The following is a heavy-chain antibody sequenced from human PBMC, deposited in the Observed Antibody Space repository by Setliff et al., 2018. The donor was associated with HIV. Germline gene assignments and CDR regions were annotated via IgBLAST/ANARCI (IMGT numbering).Heavy chain of an antibody. CDR2: IYYSGST. CDR1: GGSISTHY. J-gene: IGHJ6*03. V-gene: IGHV4-59*11. CDR3: ARGTVSTSYYYYMDV. D-gene: IGHD4-4*01. Sequence: SETLSLTCTVSGGSISTHYWSWIRQPPGKGLEWIGYIYYSGSTNYNPSLKSRVTISLDTSKNQFSLKVNSVTAADTAKYYCARGTVSTSYYYYMDVWGKGTTVTVSS.